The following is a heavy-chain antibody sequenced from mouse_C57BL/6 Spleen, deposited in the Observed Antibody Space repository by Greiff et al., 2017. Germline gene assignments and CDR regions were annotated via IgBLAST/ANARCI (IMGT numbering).Heavy chain of an antibody. J-gene: IGHJ1*03. CDR3: ARGGGYGSRDWYFDV. V-gene: IGHV1-59*01. CDR1: GYTFTSYW. CDR2: IDPSDSYT. Sequence: QVQLQQPGAELVRPGTSVKLSCKASGYTFTSYWMHWVKQRPGQGLEWIGVIDPSDSYTNYNQKFKGKATLTVDTSSNTAYMQLSSLTSEDLAVYKCARGGGYGSRDWYFDVGGTGTTVTVSS. D-gene: IGHD1-1*01.